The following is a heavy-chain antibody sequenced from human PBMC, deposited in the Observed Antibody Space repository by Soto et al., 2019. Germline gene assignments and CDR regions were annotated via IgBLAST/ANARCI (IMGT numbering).Heavy chain of an antibody. J-gene: IGHJ5*02. V-gene: IGHV1-8*01. D-gene: IGHD2-15*01. CDR2: MNPNSGNA. CDR1: GYSFTRHD. CDR3: ARPYCSGGSCYNWFDP. Sequence: GASVKVSCKATGYSFTRHDINWLRQAAGQGLEWMGRMNPNSGNAVYAQKFQGRVTMTRNTSITTAYIEVTSLKSEDTAIYYCARPYCSGGSCYNWFDPWGQGTLVTVSS.